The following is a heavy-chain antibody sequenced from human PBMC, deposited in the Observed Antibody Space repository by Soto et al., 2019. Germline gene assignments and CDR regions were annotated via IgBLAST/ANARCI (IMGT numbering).Heavy chain of an antibody. D-gene: IGHD1-1*01. Sequence: QITLKESGPPLVKPTQTLTLTCTFSGFSLSTSGVGVGWIRQPPGKALEWLALIYWDDDKRYSPSLKSRLTNTKDTSKNQVVLTMTNMDPVDTATYYGAHRRVERYFDYWGQGTLVTVSS. CDR1: GFSLSTSGVG. V-gene: IGHV2-5*02. CDR2: IYWDDDK. CDR3: AHRRVERYFDY. J-gene: IGHJ4*02.